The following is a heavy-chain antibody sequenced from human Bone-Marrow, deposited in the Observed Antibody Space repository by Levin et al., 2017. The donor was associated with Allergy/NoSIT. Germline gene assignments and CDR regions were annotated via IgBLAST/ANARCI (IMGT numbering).Heavy chain of an antibody. D-gene: IGHD2/OR15-2a*01. CDR3: TKDFSWSRDY. V-gene: IGHV3-7*01. CDR1: GFTFSTYW. Sequence: QSGGSLRLSCAASGFTFSTYWMGWVRQAPGKGLEWVANIKTDGSEKYYLDSVKGRFTVSRDNAKNSLYLQMNSLRAEDTAVYYCTKDFSWSRDYWGQGTLVTVSS. J-gene: IGHJ4*02. CDR2: IKTDGSEK.